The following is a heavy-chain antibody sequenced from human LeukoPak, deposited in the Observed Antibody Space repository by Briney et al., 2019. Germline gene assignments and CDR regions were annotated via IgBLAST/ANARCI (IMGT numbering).Heavy chain of an antibody. CDR2: INHSGST. Sequence: SETLSLTCAVYGGSFSGYYWSWIRQPPGKGLEWIGEINHSGSTNYNPSLKSRVTISVDTSKNQFSLKLSSVTAADTAVYYCARCDSYYPNWFDPWGQGTLVTLSS. CDR3: ARCDSYYPNWFDP. J-gene: IGHJ5*02. D-gene: IGHD2-21*02. V-gene: IGHV4-34*01. CDR1: GGSFSGYY.